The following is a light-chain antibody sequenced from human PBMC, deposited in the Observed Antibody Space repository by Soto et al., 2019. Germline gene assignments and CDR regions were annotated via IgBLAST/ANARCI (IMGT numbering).Light chain of an antibody. Sequence: DIQMTQSPSTLSASVGDRVTITCRASQSIRSWLAWYQQRPGKAPKVLIYDASSLESGVPTRISGSGSGTEFTLTISSLQPDDFANYYCQQLNSYPRTFGQGTKVDIK. CDR1: QSIRSW. J-gene: IGKJ1*01. CDR2: DAS. V-gene: IGKV1-5*01. CDR3: QQLNSYPRT.